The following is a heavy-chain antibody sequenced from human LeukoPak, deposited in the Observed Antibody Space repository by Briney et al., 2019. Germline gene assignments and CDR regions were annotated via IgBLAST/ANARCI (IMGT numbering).Heavy chain of an antibody. CDR1: GFTFSSYD. Sequence: GGSLRLSCAVTGFTFSSYDKTWVRQAPGKGLEWVSGIRGSGVSTSYADTVKGRFTISRDNSKNMLYLFMNNLRAEDTAVYYCALLGGKLLWRIDYWGQGTRVTVSS. J-gene: IGHJ4*02. V-gene: IGHV3-23*01. D-gene: IGHD3-10*01. CDR2: IRGSGVST. CDR3: ALLGGKLLWRIDY.